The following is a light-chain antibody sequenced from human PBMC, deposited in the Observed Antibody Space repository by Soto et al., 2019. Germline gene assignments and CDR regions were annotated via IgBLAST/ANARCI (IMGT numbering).Light chain of an antibody. CDR1: QSVSSK. CDR3: QQYNNWPPLT. Sequence: IVLTKSPATLSLSPGERATLSCRASQSVSSKLAWYQQKPGQAPRLLIYDASTRATGIPARFSGSGSGTEFTLTISSLQSEDFAVYYCQQYNNWPPLTFGGGTKVDIK. V-gene: IGKV3-15*01. J-gene: IGKJ4*01. CDR2: DAS.